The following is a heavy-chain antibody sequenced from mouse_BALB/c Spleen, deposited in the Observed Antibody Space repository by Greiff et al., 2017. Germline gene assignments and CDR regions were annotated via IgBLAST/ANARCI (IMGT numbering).Heavy chain of an antibody. J-gene: IGHJ2*01. CDR2: ISSGSSTI. V-gene: IGHV5-17*02. Sequence: EVKLMESGGGLVQPGGSRKLSCAASGFTFSSFGMHWVRQAPEKGLEWVAYISSGSSTIYYADTVKGRFTISRDNPKNTLFLQMTSLRSEDTAMYYCARWGYGSSVDYWGQGTTLTVSS. CDR3: ARWGYGSSVDY. D-gene: IGHD1-1*01. CDR1: GFTFSSFG.